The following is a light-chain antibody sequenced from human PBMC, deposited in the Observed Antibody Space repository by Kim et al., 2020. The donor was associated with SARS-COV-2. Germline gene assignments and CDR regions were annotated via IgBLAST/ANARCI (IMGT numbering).Light chain of an antibody. CDR3: QVYGVSQGYT. J-gene: IGKJ2*01. CDR2: GAS. CDR1: QTVNSRH. Sequence: EIVLTQSPGILSLSPGERATLSCRASQTVNSRHLAWYQQNPGQAPRLLIYGASSRATGIPDRFSGSGSGTDFTLTISRLGPEDFAVYYCQVYGVSQGYTFGQGTKLEI. V-gene: IGKV3-20*01.